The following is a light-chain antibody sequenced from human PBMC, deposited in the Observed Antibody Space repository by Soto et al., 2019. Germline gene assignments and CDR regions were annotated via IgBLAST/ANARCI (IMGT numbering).Light chain of an antibody. CDR1: QSVTSDY. CDR3: HQYGYSPRT. J-gene: IGKJ1*01. Sequence: EIVLTQSPGTLSLSPGERATLSCRASQSVTSDYFAWYQQNPGQAPRLLIYAASRRASGIPDRFSGSASGADFTLTIGRLEPEDFALYYCHQYGYSPRTFGQGTRVEI. CDR2: AAS. V-gene: IGKV3-20*01.